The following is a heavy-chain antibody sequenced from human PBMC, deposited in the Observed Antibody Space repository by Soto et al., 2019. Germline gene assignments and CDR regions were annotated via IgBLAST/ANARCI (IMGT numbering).Heavy chain of an antibody. Sequence: PSETLSLTCSFSGDSVTSHYLTWIRQSPEKGLEWIGYMHYTGFSHYNPSLKSRLTISVDRSKNQFTLQLTSVTAADTAVYYCARVMRCSSTSCFLLDYWGQGTLVTVSS. CDR3: ARVMRCSSTSCFLLDY. V-gene: IGHV4-59*02. J-gene: IGHJ4*02. CDR2: MHYTGFS. CDR1: GDSVTSHY. D-gene: IGHD2-2*01.